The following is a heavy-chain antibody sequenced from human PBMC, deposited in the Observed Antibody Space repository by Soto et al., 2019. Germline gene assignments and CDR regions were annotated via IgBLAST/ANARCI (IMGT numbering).Heavy chain of an antibody. CDR2: IYSSGST. CDR1: GASMTSNSDY. D-gene: IGHD3-16*01. Sequence: SETVSLTCSVSGASMTSNSDYWGWIRQSPGKRLEWIGSIYSSGSTFYNPSLKSRVTISVDTSNKQLSLRLSSLTATDTAEYYFTSASPTGRTYHYGVYIWRPRSTVTASS. CDR3: TSASPTGRTYHYGVYI. V-gene: IGHV4-39*01. J-gene: IGHJ6*02.